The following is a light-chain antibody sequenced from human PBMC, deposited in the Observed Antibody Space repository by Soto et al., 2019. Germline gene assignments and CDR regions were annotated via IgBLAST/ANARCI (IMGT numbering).Light chain of an antibody. CDR3: QQRSNWWT. J-gene: IGKJ1*01. CDR1: QTISSW. Sequence: DIQMTQSPSTLSGSVGDRVTYTCRASQTISSWLAWYQQKPGKAPKLLIYKASTLKSGVPSRFSGSGSGTDFTLTISSLQPEDFATYYCQQRSNWWTFGQGTKVDIK. CDR2: KAS. V-gene: IGKV1-5*03.